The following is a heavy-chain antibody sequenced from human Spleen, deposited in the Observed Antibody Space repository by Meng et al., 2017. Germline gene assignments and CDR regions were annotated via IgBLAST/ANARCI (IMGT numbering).Heavy chain of an antibody. Sequence: QVQRQQWGAGLLKPSETLSLTCAVYGVSVSGYYWSWIRQPQGKGLEWIGEINHSGSTNYNPSLKSRVTISVDTSKNQFSLKLSSVTAADTAVDYCARATAAAAKGRWFDPWGQGTLVTVSS. V-gene: IGHV4-34*01. CDR2: INHSGST. CDR1: GVSVSGYY. CDR3: ARATAAAAKGRWFDP. J-gene: IGHJ5*02. D-gene: IGHD6-13*01.